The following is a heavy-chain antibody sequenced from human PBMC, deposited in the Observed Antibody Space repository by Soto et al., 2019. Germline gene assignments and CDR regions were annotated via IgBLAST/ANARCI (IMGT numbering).Heavy chain of an antibody. Sequence: ASVKVSCKASGYTFTGYYMHWVRQAPGQGLEWMGWINPNSGGTNYAQKFQGWVTMTRDTSISTAYMELSRLRSDDTAVYYCARADSSGYYYDYYGMDVWGQGTTVTV. D-gene: IGHD3-22*01. V-gene: IGHV1-2*04. CDR3: ARADSSGYYYDYYGMDV. J-gene: IGHJ6*02. CDR1: GYTFTGYY. CDR2: INPNSGGT.